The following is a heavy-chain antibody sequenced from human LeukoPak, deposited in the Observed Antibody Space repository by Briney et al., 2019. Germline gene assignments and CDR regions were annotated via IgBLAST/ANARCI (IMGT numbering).Heavy chain of an antibody. V-gene: IGHV4-39*02. J-gene: IGHJ6*02. CDR1: GGSISSSSYY. CDR2: IYYSGST. Sequence: PSETLSLTCTVSGGSISSSSYYWGWIRQPPGKGLERIGSIYYSGSTYYNPSLKSRVTISVDMSKNQFSLKLSSVTAADTAVYYCARDSSGTYYYYYGMDVWGQGTTVTVSS. D-gene: IGHD3-22*01. CDR3: ARDSSGTYYYYYGMDV.